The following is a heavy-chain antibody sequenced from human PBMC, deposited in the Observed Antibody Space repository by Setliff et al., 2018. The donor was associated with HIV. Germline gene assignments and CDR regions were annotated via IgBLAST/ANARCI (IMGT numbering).Heavy chain of an antibody. Sequence: AGGSLRLSCAASGFTFSSYSMNWVRQAPGKGLEWVSYISSSTSTIYYADSVKGRFTISRDNAKNSLYLQMNSLRAEDTAVYYCARFIGYCGSASCYGMDVWGKGTTVTVSS. J-gene: IGHJ6*04. V-gene: IGHV3-48*01. D-gene: IGHD2-2*01. CDR1: GFTFSSYS. CDR3: ARFIGYCGSASCYGMDV. CDR2: ISSSTSTI.